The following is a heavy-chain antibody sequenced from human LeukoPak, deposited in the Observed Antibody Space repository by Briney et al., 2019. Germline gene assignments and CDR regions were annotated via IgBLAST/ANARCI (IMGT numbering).Heavy chain of an antibody. V-gene: IGHV3-30-3*01. CDR1: GFTFSSYA. CDR2: ISYDGSNQ. CDR3: AKVAAVCSSTSCYTEYFQH. J-gene: IGHJ1*01. D-gene: IGHD2-2*02. Sequence: GRSLRLSCAASGFTFSSYAMHWVRQAPGKGLEWVAVISYDGSNQYYADSVKGRFTISRDNSKNTLYLQMNSLRAEDTAVYYCAKVAAVCSSTSCYTEYFQHWGQGTLVTVSS.